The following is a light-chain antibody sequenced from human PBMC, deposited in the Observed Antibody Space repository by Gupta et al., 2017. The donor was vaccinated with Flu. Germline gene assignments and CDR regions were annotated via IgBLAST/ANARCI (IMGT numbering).Light chain of an antibody. Sequence: DIVMTQSPASLAVSLGKRATINCKSSQSVLYSSNNKNYLAWYQQKPGQPPKLLIYWAFTRESGVPDRFSGSGSGTDFTLTISSLQAEDVAVYYCQQYYTTPYTFGQGTKLEIK. CDR2: WAF. CDR1: QSVLYSSNNKNY. V-gene: IGKV4-1*01. J-gene: IGKJ2*01. CDR3: QQYYTTPYT.